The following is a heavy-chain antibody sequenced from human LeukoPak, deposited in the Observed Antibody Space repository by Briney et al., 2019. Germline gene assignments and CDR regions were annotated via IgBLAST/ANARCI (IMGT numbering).Heavy chain of an antibody. CDR2: IYTSGTT. D-gene: IGHD6-13*01. J-gene: IGHJ4*02. Sequence: SETLSLTCTVSGYSISSGYYWGWIRQPPGKGLEWIGRIYTSGTTHYNPSLKSRVTMSVDTSKNQFSLNLSSVTAADTAVYYCARFSSIAAAFDYWGQGTLVTVSS. CDR3: ARFSSIAAAFDY. CDR1: GYSISSGYY. V-gene: IGHV4-38-2*02.